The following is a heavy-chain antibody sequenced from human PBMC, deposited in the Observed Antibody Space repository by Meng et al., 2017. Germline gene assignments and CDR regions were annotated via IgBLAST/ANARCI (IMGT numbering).Heavy chain of an antibody. D-gene: IGHD6-19*01. CDR3: AHRTVGYSSGWEFDY. Sequence: QIHLKASRPTLVKPTQTLTQTCTFSGFALRTSGGGVGWIRQPPGKALEWLVLIYWDDDKRYSPSLKSRLTITKDTSKNQVVLTMTNMDPVDTATYYCAHRTVGYSSGWEFDYWGQGTLVTVSS. J-gene: IGHJ4*02. CDR1: GFALRTSGGG. V-gene: IGHV2-5*02. CDR2: IYWDDDK.